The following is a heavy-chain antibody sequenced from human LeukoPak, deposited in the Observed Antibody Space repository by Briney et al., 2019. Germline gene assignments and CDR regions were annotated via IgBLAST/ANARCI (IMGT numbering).Heavy chain of an antibody. Sequence: SETLSLTCTVSGGSISSSSYYWGWIRQPPGKGLEWIGSIYYSGSTYYNPSLKSRVTISVDTSKNQFSLKLSSVTAADTAVYYCARAKTGALYYFDYWGQGTLVTVSS. D-gene: IGHD1-1*01. J-gene: IGHJ4*02. CDR3: ARAKTGALYYFDY. V-gene: IGHV4-39*01. CDR2: IYYSGST. CDR1: GGSISSSSYY.